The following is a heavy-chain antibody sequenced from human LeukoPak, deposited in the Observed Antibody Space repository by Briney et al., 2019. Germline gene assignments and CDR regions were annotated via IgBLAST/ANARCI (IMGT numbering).Heavy chain of an antibody. CDR1: GFTFNNYA. J-gene: IGHJ4*02. CDR2: ISSSGSSI. V-gene: IGHV3-11*01. Sequence: GGSLRLSCAASGFTFNNYAMTWVRQAPGKGLEWVSYISSSGSSIYYADSVKGRFTISRDNAKNSLYLQMNSLRAEDTAVYYCARDRSGWYYFDYWGQGTLVTVSS. D-gene: IGHD6-19*01. CDR3: ARDRSGWYYFDY.